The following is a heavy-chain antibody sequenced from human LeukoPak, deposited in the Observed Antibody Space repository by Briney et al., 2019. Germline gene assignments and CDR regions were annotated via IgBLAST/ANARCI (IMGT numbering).Heavy chain of an antibody. Sequence: GGSLRLSCAAAGFTFSSYWMSWVRQAPGKGLEWVANIKQDGSEKYYVDSVKGRFTISRDNAKNSLYLQMNSLRAEDTAVYYCARDDCSSISCYHNWFDPWGQGTLVTVSS. D-gene: IGHD2-2*01. CDR2: IKQDGSEK. CDR3: ARDDCSSISCYHNWFDP. CDR1: GFTFSSYW. J-gene: IGHJ5*02. V-gene: IGHV3-7*01.